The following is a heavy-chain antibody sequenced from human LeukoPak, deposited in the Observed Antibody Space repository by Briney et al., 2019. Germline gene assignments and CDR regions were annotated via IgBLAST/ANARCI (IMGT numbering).Heavy chain of an antibody. D-gene: IGHD5-12*01. V-gene: IGHV3-48*01. CDR3: ARDSYDPFDY. J-gene: IGHJ4*02. Sequence: GSLRLSCAASGFTFSSHSMIWVRQAPGKGLEWVSYISSSSSTIYYADSVKGRFTISRDNAKNSLYLQMNSLRAEDTAVYYCARDSYDPFDYWGQGTLVTVSS. CDR1: GFTFSSHS. CDR2: ISSSSSTI.